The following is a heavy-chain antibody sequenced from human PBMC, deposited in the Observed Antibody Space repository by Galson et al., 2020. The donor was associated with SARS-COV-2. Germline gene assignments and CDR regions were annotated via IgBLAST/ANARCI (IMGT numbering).Heavy chain of an antibody. D-gene: IGHD1-1*01. Sequence: GESLKISCKTSGYTFTNHFMHWVRQAPGQGLEWMGIISPSGSNTSYAQNFQGRVTMTTDTSTGTVFMELRSLRSDDSATYYCARVVHLDYFDYWGHGTLATVSS. V-gene: IGHV1-46*01. J-gene: IGHJ4*01. CDR3: ARVVHLDYFDY. CDR1: GYTFTNHF. CDR2: ISPSGSNT.